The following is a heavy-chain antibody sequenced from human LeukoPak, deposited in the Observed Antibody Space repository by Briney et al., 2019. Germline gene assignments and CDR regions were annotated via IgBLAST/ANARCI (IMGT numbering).Heavy chain of an antibody. J-gene: IGHJ4*02. CDR1: GGSISSYY. V-gene: IGHV4-59*01. CDR2: IYYSGST. CDR3: ARAKDLPEYYFDY. D-gene: IGHD2-2*01. Sequence: SETLSLTCTVSGGSISSYYWSWIRQPPGKGLEWIGYIYYSGSTNYNPSLKSRVTISVDTSKNQFSLELSSVTAADTAVYYCARAKDLPEYYFDYWGQGTLVTVSS.